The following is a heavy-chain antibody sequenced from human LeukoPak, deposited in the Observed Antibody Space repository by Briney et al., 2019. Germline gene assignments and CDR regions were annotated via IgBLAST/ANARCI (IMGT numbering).Heavy chain of an antibody. CDR3: ARAQWELTDY. D-gene: IGHD1-26*01. CDR1: GGSISSSSYY. CDR2: IYYSGST. J-gene: IGHJ4*02. V-gene: IGHV4-39*01. Sequence: SETLSLTCTVSGGSISSSSYYWGWIRQPPGKGLEWIGSIYYSGSTYYNPSLKSRVTISVDTSKNQFSLKLSSVTAADTAVYYCARAQWELTDYWGQGTLVTVSS.